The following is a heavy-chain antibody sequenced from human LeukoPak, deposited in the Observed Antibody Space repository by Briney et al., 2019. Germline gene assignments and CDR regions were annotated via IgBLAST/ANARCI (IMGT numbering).Heavy chain of an antibody. J-gene: IGHJ4*02. D-gene: IGHD2/OR15-2a*01. CDR2: ISAYNGNT. V-gene: IGHV1-18*01. CDR1: GYSFTSYG. CDR3: ARLPFDVKGYYFDY. Sequence: ASVKVSCKASGYSFTSYGISWVRQAPGQGLEWMGWISAYNGNTNYAQKLQGRVTMTTDTSTSTAYMELRSLRSDDTAVYYCARLPFDVKGYYFDYWGQGTLVTVSS.